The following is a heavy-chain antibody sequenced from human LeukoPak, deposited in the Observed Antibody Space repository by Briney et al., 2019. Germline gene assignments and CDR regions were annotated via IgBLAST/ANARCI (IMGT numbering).Heavy chain of an antibody. CDR3: AKDMLAEWEPQPFDY. Sequence: GSLRLSSAPSGFTFRSYGMHWVRQAPGKGLEWVAFIRYDGSNKYYADSVKGGFTISRDNSKNTLYLQINSLRAEDTAVYYCAKDMLAEWEPQPFDYWGQGTLVTVSS. V-gene: IGHV3-30*02. CDR1: GFTFRSYG. J-gene: IGHJ4*02. CDR2: IRYDGSNK. D-gene: IGHD1-26*01.